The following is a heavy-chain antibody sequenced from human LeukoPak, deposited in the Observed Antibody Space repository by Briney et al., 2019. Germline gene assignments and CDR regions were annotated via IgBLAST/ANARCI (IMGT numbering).Heavy chain of an antibody. CDR3: ARVGGLTAFDI. D-gene: IGHD6-25*01. Sequence: SETLSLTCTVSGGSISSYYWSWIRQPPGKGLEWIGYIYYSGSTNYNPSLKSRVTISVDTSKNQFSLKLSSVTAEDTAVYYCARVGGLTAFDIWGQGTMVTVPS. CDR1: GGSISSYY. V-gene: IGHV4-59*01. CDR2: IYYSGST. J-gene: IGHJ3*02.